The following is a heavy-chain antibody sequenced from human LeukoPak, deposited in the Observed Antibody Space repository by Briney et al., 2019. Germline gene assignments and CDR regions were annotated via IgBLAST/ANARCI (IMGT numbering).Heavy chain of an antibody. CDR3: MGGRGWLPEN. J-gene: IGHJ4*02. CDR2: IKQDGTET. V-gene: IGHV3-7*01. Sequence: PGGSLRLSCAASGFTFDDYGMSWVRQAPGKGLEWVAIIKQDGTETFYVDSVKGRFAISRDNVKNSLYLQMNSLRIEDAAVYYCMGGRGWLPENWGQGTLVTVSS. D-gene: IGHD3-22*01. CDR1: GFTFDDYG.